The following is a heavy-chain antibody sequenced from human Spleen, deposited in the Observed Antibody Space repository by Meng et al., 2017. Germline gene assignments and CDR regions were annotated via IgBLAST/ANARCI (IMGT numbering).Heavy chain of an antibody. CDR3: ARGAYYDILTGYSDDAFDI. J-gene: IGHJ3*02. Sequence: ESGPGLVKPSQTLSLTCTVSGGSISSGGYYWSWIRQHPGKGLEWIGYIYYSGSTYYNPSLKSRVTISVDTSKNQFSLKLSSVTAADTAVYYCARGAYYDILTGYSDDAFDIWGQGTMVTVSS. V-gene: IGHV4-31*03. CDR2: IYYSGST. D-gene: IGHD3-9*01. CDR1: GGSISSGGYY.